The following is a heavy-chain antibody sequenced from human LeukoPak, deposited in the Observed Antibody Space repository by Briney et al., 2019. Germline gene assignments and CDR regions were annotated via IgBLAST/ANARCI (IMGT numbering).Heavy chain of an antibody. D-gene: IGHD3-22*01. J-gene: IGHJ4*02. Sequence: GGSLRLSCAASGFTFSNAWMSWVRQAPGRGLEWVGRIKSKTDGGTTDYAAPVKGRFTISRDDSKNTLYLQMNSLKTEDTAVYYCTTRGPTYYYDSSGYFRDYWGQGTLVTVSS. CDR3: TTRGPTYYYDSSGYFRDY. CDR2: IKSKTDGGTT. V-gene: IGHV3-15*01. CDR1: GFTFSNAW.